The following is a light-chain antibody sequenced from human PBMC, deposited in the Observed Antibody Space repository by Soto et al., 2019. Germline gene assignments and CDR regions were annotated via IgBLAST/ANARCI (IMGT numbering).Light chain of an antibody. V-gene: IGKV1-5*01. CDR1: QSISSW. J-gene: IGKJ2*01. Sequence: DIQMTQSPSTLSASVGDRATITCRASQSISSWLAWYQQKPGKAPKLLIYDASSLKSGVPSRFSGSGSGTEFTLTISSLQPDDFATYSCQQYNSYSYTFGQGTKLEI. CDR2: DAS. CDR3: QQYNSYSYT.